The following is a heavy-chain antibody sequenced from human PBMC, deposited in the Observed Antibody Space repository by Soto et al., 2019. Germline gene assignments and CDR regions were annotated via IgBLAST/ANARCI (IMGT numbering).Heavy chain of an antibody. CDR3: ALYSGYDSLLGSYYYGMDV. CDR1: GGTFSSYA. CDR2: IIPIFGTA. Sequence: GASVKVSCKASGGTFSSYAISWVRQAPGQGLEWMGGIIPIFGTANYAQKFQGRVTITADESTSTAYMELSSLRSEDTAVYYCALYSGYDSLLGSYYYGMDVWGQGTTVTVSS. D-gene: IGHD5-12*01. V-gene: IGHV1-69*13. J-gene: IGHJ6*02.